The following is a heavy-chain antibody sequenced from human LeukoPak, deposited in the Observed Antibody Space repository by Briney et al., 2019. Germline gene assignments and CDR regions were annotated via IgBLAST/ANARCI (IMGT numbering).Heavy chain of an antibody. D-gene: IGHD6-13*01. CDR2: ISPYNGNT. Sequence: ASVKVSCKASGYTFTSYGISWVRQAPGQGLEWMGWISPYNGNTNYAQKLQGRVTMTTDTSTSTAYMELRSLRSDDTAVYYCARDSSTGYSSSWLTTTHSAIDYWGQGTLVTVSS. CDR3: ARDSSTGYSSSWLTTTHSAIDY. V-gene: IGHV1-18*01. CDR1: GYTFTSYG. J-gene: IGHJ4*02.